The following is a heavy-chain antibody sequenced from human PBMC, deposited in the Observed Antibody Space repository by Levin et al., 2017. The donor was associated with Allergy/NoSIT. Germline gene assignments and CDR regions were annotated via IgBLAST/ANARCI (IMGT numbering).Heavy chain of an antibody. D-gene: IGHD2-15*01. Sequence: AGGSLRLSCAASGFTFNRYGMNWVRQAPGKGLEWVSGISGSGDSTYYADSVKGRLTISRDNSKNTLYLQMNSLRADDTAVYYCAKGFCGGGSCRTHYQSTSYYYGVDVWGQGTTVTVSS. CDR3: AKGFCGGGSCRTHYQSTSYYYGVDV. CDR1: GFTFNRYG. J-gene: IGHJ6*02. V-gene: IGHV3-23*01. CDR2: ISGSGDST.